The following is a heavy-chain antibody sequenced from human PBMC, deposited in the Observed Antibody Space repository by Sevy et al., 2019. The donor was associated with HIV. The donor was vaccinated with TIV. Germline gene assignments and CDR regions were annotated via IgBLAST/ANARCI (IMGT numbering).Heavy chain of an antibody. Sequence: GGSLRLSCSASGFTFSTYGMHWVRQAPGKGLEWVTFISYDGSSPYFADSLKGRFTISRDNSKKTLHLQMDSLRAEDTAVYYCARTDYDSSAHGGHYYDGMDVWGQGTTVTVSS. V-gene: IGHV3-30*03. CDR2: ISYDGSSP. CDR1: GFTFSTYG. J-gene: IGHJ6*02. D-gene: IGHD3-22*01. CDR3: ARTDYDSSAHGGHYYDGMDV.